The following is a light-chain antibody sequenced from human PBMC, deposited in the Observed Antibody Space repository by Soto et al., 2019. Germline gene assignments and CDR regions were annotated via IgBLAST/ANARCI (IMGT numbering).Light chain of an antibody. CDR1: QSVSSY. CDR2: DAS. V-gene: IGKV3-11*01. J-gene: IGKJ4*01. Sequence: EIVLTQSPATLSLSPGERAALSCRASQSVSSYLAWYQQKPGQAPRLLIYDASKRATGIPARFSGSGSGTDFTLTISSLEPEDFAIYFCQQRSTWPSTFGGGTKVEI. CDR3: QQRSTWPST.